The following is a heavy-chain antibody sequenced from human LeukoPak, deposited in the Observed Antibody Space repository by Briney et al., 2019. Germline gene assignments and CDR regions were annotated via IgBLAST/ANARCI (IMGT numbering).Heavy chain of an antibody. CDR3: AREGDILTGYSP. D-gene: IGHD3-9*01. J-gene: IGHJ5*02. CDR1: GGTFSSYA. V-gene: IGHV1-69*05. CDR2: IIPIFGTA. Sequence: GSSVKVSCKASGGTFSSYAISWVRQAPGQGLEWMGRIIPIFGTANYAQKFQGRVTITTDEFTSTAHMELSSLRSEDTAVYYCAREGDILTGYSPWGQGTLVTVSS.